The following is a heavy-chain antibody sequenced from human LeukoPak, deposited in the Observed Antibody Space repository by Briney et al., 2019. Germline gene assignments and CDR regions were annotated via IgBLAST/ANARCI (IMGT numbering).Heavy chain of an antibody. CDR3: ARWVVTAADIDY. J-gene: IGHJ4*02. V-gene: IGHV3-30*03. D-gene: IGHD2-15*01. CDR2: ISYEGSKN. CDR1: GFTFSSHG. Sequence: GTSLRLSCAASGFTFSSHGMHWVRQAPGKGLEWVAVISYEGSKNYYAESVKGRFTISRDNAMNTLYLQMNSLRAEDTPVYYCARWVVTAADIDYWGQGTLVTVSS.